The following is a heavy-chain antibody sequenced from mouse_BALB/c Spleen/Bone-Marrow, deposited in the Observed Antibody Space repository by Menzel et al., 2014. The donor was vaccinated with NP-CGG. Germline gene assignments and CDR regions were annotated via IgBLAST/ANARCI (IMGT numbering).Heavy chain of an antibody. J-gene: IGHJ3*01. CDR1: GYTFXTYP. V-gene: IGHV1-47*01. Sequence: VKLQESGAELVRPGASVKMSCKAFGYTFXTYPIEWMKQNHGKSLEWIGNFHPYNDDTKYNEKFKGKAKLTVEKSSSTVYLEFSGLTSDSSGVYYWRGGGGFAYWGQGTLVTVSA. CDR2: FHPYNDDT. CDR3: RGGGGFAY.